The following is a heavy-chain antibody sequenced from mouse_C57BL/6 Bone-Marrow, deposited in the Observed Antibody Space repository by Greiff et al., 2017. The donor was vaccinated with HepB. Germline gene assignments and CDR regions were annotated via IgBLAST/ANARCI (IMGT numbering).Heavy chain of an antibody. CDR3: ARRRYYGSSYPFYAMDY. Sequence: VQLQQSGPELVKPGASVKISCKASGYAFSSSWMKWVKQRPGKGLEWIGRIYPGDGDTNYNGKFKGKATLTADKSSSTAYMQLSSLTSEDSAVYFCARRRYYGSSYPFYAMDYWGQGTSVTVSS. V-gene: IGHV1-82*01. CDR1: GYAFSSSW. J-gene: IGHJ4*01. D-gene: IGHD1-1*01. CDR2: IYPGDGDT.